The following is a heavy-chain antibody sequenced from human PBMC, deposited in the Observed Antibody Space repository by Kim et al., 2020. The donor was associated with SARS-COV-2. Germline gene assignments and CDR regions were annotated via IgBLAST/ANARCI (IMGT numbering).Heavy chain of an antibody. D-gene: IGHD3-22*01. CDR2: INWNGGST. CDR3: ARDWDSYYYDSSGPFDY. CDR1: GFTFDDYG. V-gene: IGHV3-20*04. J-gene: IGHJ4*02. Sequence: GGSLRLSCAASGFTFDDYGMSWVRQAPGKGLEWVSGINWNGGSTGYADSVKGRFTISRDNAKNSLYLQMNSLRAEDTALYYCARDWDSYYYDSSGPFDYWGQGNLVTVSS.